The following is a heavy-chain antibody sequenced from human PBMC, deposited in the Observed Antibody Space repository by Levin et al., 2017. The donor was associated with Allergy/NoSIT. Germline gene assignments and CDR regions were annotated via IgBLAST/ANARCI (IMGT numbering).Heavy chain of an antibody. CDR2: ISYDGSNK. Sequence: GGSLRLSCAASGFNFSPYPMHWVRQAPGKGLEWVAVISYDGSNKYYADSVTGRFTISRDNLKNTLYLQMNSLRAEDTAVYYCARDMDDVYGLDVWGQGTTVTVSS. J-gene: IGHJ6*02. CDR1: GFNFSPYP. D-gene: IGHD2-2*03. CDR3: ARDMDDVYGLDV. V-gene: IGHV3-30-3*01.